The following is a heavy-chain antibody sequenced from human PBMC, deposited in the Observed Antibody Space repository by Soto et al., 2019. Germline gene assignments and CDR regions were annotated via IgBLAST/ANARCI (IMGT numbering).Heavy chain of an antibody. CDR1: GFTFSSYG. Sequence: QVQLVESGGGVVQPGRSLRLSCAASGFTFSSYGMHWVRQAPGKGLEWVAVIWYDGSNKYYADSVKGRFTISRDNSKNTLNLQMNSLRAEDTAVYYCARDGYCSGGSCYSGPVFDYWGQGTLVTVSS. CDR2: IWYDGSNK. V-gene: IGHV3-33*01. J-gene: IGHJ4*02. CDR3: ARDGYCSGGSCYSGPVFDY. D-gene: IGHD2-15*01.